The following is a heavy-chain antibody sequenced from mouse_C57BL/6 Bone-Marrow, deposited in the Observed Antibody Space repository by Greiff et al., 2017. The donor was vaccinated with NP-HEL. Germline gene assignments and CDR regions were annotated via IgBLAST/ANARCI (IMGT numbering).Heavy chain of an antibody. CDR1: GYAFSSYW. CDR2: IYPGDGDT. Sequence: VKLVESGAELVKPGASVKISCKASGYAFSSYWMNWVKQRPGKGLEWIGQIYPGDGDTNYNGKFKGKATLTADKSSSTAYMQLSSLTSEDSAVYFCARSPAYWYFDVWGTGTTVTVSS. J-gene: IGHJ1*03. CDR3: ARSPAYWYFDV. V-gene: IGHV1-80*01.